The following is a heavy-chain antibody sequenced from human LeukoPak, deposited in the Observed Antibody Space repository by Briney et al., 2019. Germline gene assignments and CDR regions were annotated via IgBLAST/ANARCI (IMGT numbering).Heavy chain of an antibody. CDR2: ISWNSGSI. J-gene: IGHJ3*02. V-gene: IGHV3-9*01. Sequence: PGGSLRLSCAASGFTFDDYAMPWVRQAPGKGLEWVSGISWNSGSIGYADSVKGRFTISRDNAKNSLYLQMNSLRAEDTALYYCASTIWSDAFDIWGQGTMVTVSS. CDR3: ASTIWSDAFDI. D-gene: IGHD3-3*01. CDR1: GFTFDDYA.